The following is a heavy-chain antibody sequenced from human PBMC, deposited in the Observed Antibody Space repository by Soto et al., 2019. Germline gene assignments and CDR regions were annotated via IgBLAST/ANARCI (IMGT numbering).Heavy chain of an antibody. Sequence: EVQLLESGGGLVQPGGSLRLSCAASGFTFSSYAMSWVRQAPGKGLEWVSAISGSGGSTYYADSVKGRFTISRDNSKNAPYLRMTSRRAEDTAVYYCAKLPGYSGGSGWFAPWGQGTLVTVSA. D-gene: IGHD6-19*01. CDR1: GFTFSSYA. J-gene: IGHJ5*02. CDR3: AKLPGYSGGSGWFAP. CDR2: ISGSGGST. V-gene: IGHV3-23*01.